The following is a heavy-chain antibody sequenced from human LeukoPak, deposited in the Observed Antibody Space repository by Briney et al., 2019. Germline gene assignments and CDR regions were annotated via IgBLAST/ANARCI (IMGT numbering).Heavy chain of an antibody. CDR2: ISGSGGST. D-gene: IGHD3-22*01. Sequence: AGGSLRLSCAASGFTFSSYAMSWVRQAPGKGLEWVSAISGSGGSTYYADSVKGRFTISRDNSKNTLYLQMNSLRAEDTAVYYCAKGDYYDSSGYYACFDYWGQGTLVTVSS. J-gene: IGHJ4*02. CDR1: GFTFSSYA. V-gene: IGHV3-23*01. CDR3: AKGDYYDSSGYYACFDY.